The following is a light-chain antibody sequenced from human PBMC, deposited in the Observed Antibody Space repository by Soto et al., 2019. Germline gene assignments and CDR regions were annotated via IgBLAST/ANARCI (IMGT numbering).Light chain of an antibody. V-gene: IGLV2-8*01. CDR1: SSDVGGYNY. J-gene: IGLJ1*01. CDR2: EVN. CDR3: TSYAGSNNV. Sequence: QSALTQPPSASGSPGQSVTISCTGTSSDVGGYNYVSWYQQYPGKVPKLMVYEVNKRPSGVPDRFSGSKSGNTASLTVSGLQAEVEADYYCTSYAGSNNVFGTGTKLTVL.